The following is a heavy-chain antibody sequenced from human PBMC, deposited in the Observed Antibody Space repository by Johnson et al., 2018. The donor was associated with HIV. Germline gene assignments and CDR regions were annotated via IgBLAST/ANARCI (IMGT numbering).Heavy chain of an antibody. CDR1: GFTFSSYG. J-gene: IGHJ3*02. CDR2: IYSGGST. V-gene: IGHV3-NL1*01. Sequence: VQVVESGGGVVQPGRSLRLSCAASGFTFSSYGMHWVRQAPGKGLEWVSVIYSGGSTYYADSVKGRFTISRDNSKNTLYLQMNSLRAEDQAVYYCARARQAAFGIWGQGTMVTVSS. CDR3: ARARQAAFGI.